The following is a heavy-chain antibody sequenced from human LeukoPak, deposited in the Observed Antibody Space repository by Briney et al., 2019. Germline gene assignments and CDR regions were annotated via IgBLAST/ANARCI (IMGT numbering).Heavy chain of an antibody. CDR3: ARTRKTYYDSSGYYSAFDY. Sequence: SEALSLTCTVSGGSISSYYWSWIRQPPGKGLEWIGFIYYSGSTNYNPSLKSRVTLSVDMSKNQFSLKLTSVTAADTAVYYCARTRKTYYDSSGYYSAFDYWGQGILVTVSS. D-gene: IGHD3-22*01. V-gene: IGHV4-59*01. CDR2: IYYSGST. J-gene: IGHJ4*02. CDR1: GGSISSYY.